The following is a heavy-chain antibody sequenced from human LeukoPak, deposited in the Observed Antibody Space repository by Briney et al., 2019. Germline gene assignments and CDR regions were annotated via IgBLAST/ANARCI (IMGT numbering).Heavy chain of an antibody. D-gene: IGHD3-10*01. CDR3: ARDQMVRGVITSGH. CDR1: GFTFSSYA. Sequence: PGGSLRLSCAASGFTFSSYAMHWVRQAPGKGLEWVAVISYDGSNKYYADSVEGRFTISRDNSKNTLYLQMNSLRAEDTAVYYCARDQMVRGVITSGHWGQGTLVTVSS. J-gene: IGHJ4*02. V-gene: IGHV3-30*04. CDR2: ISYDGSNK.